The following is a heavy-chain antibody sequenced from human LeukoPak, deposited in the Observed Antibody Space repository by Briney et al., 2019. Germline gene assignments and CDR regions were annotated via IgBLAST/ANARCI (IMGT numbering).Heavy chain of an antibody. Sequence: SETLSLTCTVSGGSISSYYWSWIRQPPGKGLEWIGYIYYSGSTNYNPSLKSRVTISVDTSKNQFPLKLSSVTAADTAVYYCARDPGGWELRYWGQGTLVTVSS. D-gene: IGHD1-26*01. CDR3: ARDPGGWELRY. V-gene: IGHV4-59*01. CDR1: GGSISSYY. J-gene: IGHJ4*02. CDR2: IYYSGST.